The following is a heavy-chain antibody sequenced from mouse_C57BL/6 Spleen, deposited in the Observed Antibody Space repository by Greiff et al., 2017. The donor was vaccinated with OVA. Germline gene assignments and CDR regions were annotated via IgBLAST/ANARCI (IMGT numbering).Heavy chain of an antibody. CDR2: IDPETGGT. D-gene: IGHD2-1*01. V-gene: IGHV1-15*01. J-gene: IGHJ2*01. CDR3: TRPPYGSYG. CDR1: GYTFTDYE. Sequence: QVHVKQSGAELVRPGASVTLSCKASGYTFTDYEMHWVKQTPVHGLEWIGAIDPETGGTAYNQKFKGKATLTADKSSSTAYMELRSLTSEDSAVYYCTRPPYGSYGWGQGTTLTVSS.